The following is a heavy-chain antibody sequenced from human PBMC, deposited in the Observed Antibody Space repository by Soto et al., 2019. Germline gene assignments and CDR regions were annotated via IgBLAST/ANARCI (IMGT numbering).Heavy chain of an antibody. D-gene: IGHD2-15*01. J-gene: IGHJ4*02. Sequence: GGSRRLSCAASGGTFSTHSMNGGRQAPGKGLEWVSDITTSSSYRFYADSVKGRFTISRDDAKNSLYLQMNSLRAEDTAVYYCARDLGVALATLTLDYWGQGTLVTVSS. CDR1: GGTFSTHS. V-gene: IGHV3-21*01. CDR3: ARDLGVALATLTLDY. CDR2: ITTSSSYR.